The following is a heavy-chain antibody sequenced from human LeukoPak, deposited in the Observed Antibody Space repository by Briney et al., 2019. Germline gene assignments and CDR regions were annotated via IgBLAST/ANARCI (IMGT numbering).Heavy chain of an antibody. Sequence: GGSLRLSCAPSGVTFSSYSMNWVRQAPGEGLEWVSSISSSSSYIYYADSVKGRFTISRDNAKNSLYLQMNSLRAEDTAVYYCARGGGYDRDWFDPWGQGTLVTVSS. CDR1: GVTFSSYS. D-gene: IGHD5-12*01. CDR3: ARGGGYDRDWFDP. CDR2: ISSSSSYI. V-gene: IGHV3-21*04. J-gene: IGHJ5*02.